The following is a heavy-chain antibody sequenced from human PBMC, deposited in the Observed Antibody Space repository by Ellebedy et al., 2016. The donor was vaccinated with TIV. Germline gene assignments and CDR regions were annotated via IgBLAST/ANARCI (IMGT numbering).Heavy chain of an antibody. Sequence: MPSETLSLTCTVSGGSVNSSNCYWSCSRPPPGRGLWWSGNIYYSGSANYNPSIKSRVTISVETSKHQFSLRLRSATAADPAEYYGARENSGSYYGLLDYWGQGTLVTVSS. D-gene: IGHD1-26*01. V-gene: IGHV4-61*01. J-gene: IGHJ4*02. CDR1: GGSVNSSNCY. CDR2: IYYSGSA. CDR3: ARENSGSYYGLLDY.